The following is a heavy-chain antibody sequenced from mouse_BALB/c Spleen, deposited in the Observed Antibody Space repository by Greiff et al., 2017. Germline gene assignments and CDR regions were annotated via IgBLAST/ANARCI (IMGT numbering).Heavy chain of an antibody. CDR2: ISYSGST. CDR3: ARSDYYGSSYNPWFAY. V-gene: IGHV3-2*02. Sequence: ESGPGLVKPSQSLSLTCTVTGYSITSDYAWNWIRQFPGNKLEWMGYISYSGSTCYNPSLKSRISITRDTSKNQFFLQLNSVTTEDTATYYCARSDYYGSSYNPWFAYWGQGTLVTVSA. J-gene: IGHJ3*01. D-gene: IGHD1-1*01. CDR1: GYSITSDYA.